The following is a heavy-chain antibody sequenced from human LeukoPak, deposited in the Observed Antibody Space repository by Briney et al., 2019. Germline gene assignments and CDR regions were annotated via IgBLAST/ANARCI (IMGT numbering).Heavy chain of an antibody. CDR1: GFTFSSYA. CDR2: IYSGGST. CDR3: ARAPSGSGWIDYFDY. D-gene: IGHD6-19*01. Sequence: GGSLRLSCAASGFTFSSYAMSWVRQAPGKGLEWVSVIYSGGSTYYADSVKGRFTISRDNSKNTLYLQMNSLRAEDTAVYYCARAPSGSGWIDYFDYWGQGTLVTVSS. J-gene: IGHJ4*02. V-gene: IGHV3-53*01.